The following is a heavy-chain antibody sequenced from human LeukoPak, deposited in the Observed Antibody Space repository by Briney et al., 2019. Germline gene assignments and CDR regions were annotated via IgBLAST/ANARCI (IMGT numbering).Heavy chain of an antibody. J-gene: IGHJ4*02. CDR3: ASLYGSGSYKIIPPDY. CDR2: IKQDGSEK. Sequence: PGGSLRLSCAASGFTFSSYWMSWVRQAPGKGLEWVANIKQDGSEKYYVDSVKGRFTISRDNAKSSLYLQMNSLRAEDTAVYYCASLYGSGSYKIIPPDYWGQGTLVTVSS. CDR1: GFTFSSYW. D-gene: IGHD3-10*01. V-gene: IGHV3-7*03.